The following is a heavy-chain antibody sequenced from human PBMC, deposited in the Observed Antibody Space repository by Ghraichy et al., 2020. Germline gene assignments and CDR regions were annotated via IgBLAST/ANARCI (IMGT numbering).Heavy chain of an antibody. V-gene: IGHV3-74*01. CDR2: INDDGSST. Sequence: GGSLRLSCAASGFTFSKYWMHWVRQAPGKGLVWISRINDDGSSTTHADSVKGRFTISRDNAKNTLYLQMNGLRVEDTAVYYCAGPLSHDGFDTWGQGTMVTVSS. CDR1: GFTFSKYW. J-gene: IGHJ3*02. CDR3: AGPLSHDGFDT.